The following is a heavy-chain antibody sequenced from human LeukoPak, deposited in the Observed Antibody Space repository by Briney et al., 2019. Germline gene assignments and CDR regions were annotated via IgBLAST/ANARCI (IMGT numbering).Heavy chain of an antibody. CDR1: GFTFSSYW. D-gene: IGHD2-2*01. V-gene: IGHV3-48*04. J-gene: IGHJ6*02. CDR3: ARLGYCSSTSCRGRYGMDV. Sequence: GGSLRLSCAASGFTFSSYWMHWVRQAPGKGLEWVSYISSSGSTIYYADSVKGRFTISRDNAKNSLYLQMNSLRAEDTAVYYCARLGYCSSTSCRGRYGMDVWGQGTTVTVSS. CDR2: ISSSGSTI.